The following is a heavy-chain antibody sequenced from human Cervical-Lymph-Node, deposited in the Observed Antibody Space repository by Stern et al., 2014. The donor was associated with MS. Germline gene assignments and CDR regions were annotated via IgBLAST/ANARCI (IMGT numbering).Heavy chain of an antibody. Sequence: QVQLVESGGGVVQPGRSLRLSCAASGFTFSSRGMHWVRPAPGKGLEWLAIIGYDGSNRYYADSVKGRFTISRDNSKNTLYLQMNSLRAEDTAVYYCAREGGXTAEYFQHWGQGTLVTVS. CDR3: AREGGXTAEYFQH. CDR2: IGYDGSNR. V-gene: IGHV3-33*01. D-gene: IGHD2-21*02. J-gene: IGHJ1*01. CDR1: GFTFSSRG.